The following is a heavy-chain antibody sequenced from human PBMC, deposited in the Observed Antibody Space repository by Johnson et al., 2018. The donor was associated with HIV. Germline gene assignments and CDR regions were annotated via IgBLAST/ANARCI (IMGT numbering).Heavy chain of an antibody. CDR3: ARDLDSSSSEDAFDI. D-gene: IGHD6-6*01. CDR1: GFTFSSYW. V-gene: IGHV3-7*03. J-gene: IGHJ3*02. Sequence: VQLVESGGGVVQSGGSLRLSCAASGFTFSSYWMSWVRQAPGKGLEWVANIKQDGSEKYYVDSVKGRFTISRDNAKNSLYLQMNSLRAEDTALYYCARDLDSSSSEDAFDIWGQGTMVTVSS. CDR2: IKQDGSEK.